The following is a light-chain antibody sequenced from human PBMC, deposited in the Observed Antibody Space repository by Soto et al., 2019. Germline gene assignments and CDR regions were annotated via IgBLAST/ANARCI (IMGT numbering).Light chain of an antibody. CDR2: GAS. CDR1: QSVSSN. J-gene: IGKJ1*01. V-gene: IGKV3-15*01. CDR3: QQYNNWPPSWT. Sequence: EIVMTQSPATLSVSPGESATLXXRASQSVSSNLAWYQQKPGQAPRLLXXGASTRATGIPARFSGSGSGSEFTLTISSLQSEDFAVYYCQQYNNWPPSWTFGQGTKVDIK.